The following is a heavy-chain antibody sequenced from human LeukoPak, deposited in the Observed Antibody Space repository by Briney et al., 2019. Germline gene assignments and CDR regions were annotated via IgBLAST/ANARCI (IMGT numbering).Heavy chain of an antibody. CDR2: IYHSGST. Sequence: SETLSLTCTVSGYSISSGYYWGWIRQPPGKGLEWIGSIYHSGSTYYNPSLKSRVTISVDTSKNQFSLKLSSVTAADTAVYYCARLSSLANIAARGRTWLDPWGQGSLVTVSS. CDR1: GYSISSGYY. J-gene: IGHJ5*02. D-gene: IGHD6-6*01. CDR3: ARLSSLANIAARGRTWLDP. V-gene: IGHV4-38-2*02.